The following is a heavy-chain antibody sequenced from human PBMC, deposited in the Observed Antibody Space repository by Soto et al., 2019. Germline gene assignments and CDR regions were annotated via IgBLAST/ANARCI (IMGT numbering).Heavy chain of an antibody. Sequence: ASVKVSCKASGGTFSSYAISWVRQAPGQGLEWMGGIIPIFGTANYAQKFQGRVTIAADESTSTAYMELSSLRSEDTAVYYCARDKGRSITIFAVVIMRENWFDPWGQGTLVTVSS. CDR2: IIPIFGTA. V-gene: IGHV1-69*13. CDR3: ARDKGRSITIFAVVIMRENWFDP. CDR1: GGTFSSYA. J-gene: IGHJ5*02. D-gene: IGHD3-3*01.